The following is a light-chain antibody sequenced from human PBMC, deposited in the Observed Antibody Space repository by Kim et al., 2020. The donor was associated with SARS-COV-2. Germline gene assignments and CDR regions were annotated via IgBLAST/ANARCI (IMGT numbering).Light chain of an antibody. CDR1: SRDFGYYNS. J-gene: IGLJ1*01. Sequence: GQSVTIPFPGTSRDFGYYNSVSCYQQHPGKVPKLIIYDVSERASGVSNRFSGSQSGNTASLTISGLRAEDEADYYCSSHTTSSTYVFGSGTKVTVL. V-gene: IGLV2-14*04. CDR2: DVS. CDR3: SSHTTSSTYV.